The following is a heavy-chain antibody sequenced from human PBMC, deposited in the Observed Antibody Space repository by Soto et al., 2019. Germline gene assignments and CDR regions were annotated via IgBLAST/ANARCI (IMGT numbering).Heavy chain of an antibody. CDR3: ARVLGCSSTSCYKDYYYYYGMDV. V-gene: IGHV1-18*01. D-gene: IGHD2-2*02. CDR1: GYTFTSYG. Sequence: ASVKVSCKASGYTFTSYGISWVRQAPGQGLEWMGWISAYNGNTNYAQKLQGRVTMTTDTSTSTAYMELGSLRSDDTAVYYCARVLGCSSTSCYKDYYYYYGMDVWGQGTTVTAP. CDR2: ISAYNGNT. J-gene: IGHJ6*02.